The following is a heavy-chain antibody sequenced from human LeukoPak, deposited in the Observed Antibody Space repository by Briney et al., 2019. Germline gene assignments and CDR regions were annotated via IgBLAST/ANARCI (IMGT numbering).Heavy chain of an antibody. CDR1: GFTFSSYS. V-gene: IGHV3-23*01. J-gene: IGHJ4*02. D-gene: IGHD6-19*01. CDR2: ISGSGAST. CDR3: AKDSDHGGSGWYWGYYFDC. Sequence: GGSLRLSCAASGFTFSSYSMNWVRQAPGKGLEWVSAISGSGASTYYADSVKGRFTISRDNSKNTLYLQMNNLKAEDTAVYYCAKDSDHGGSGWYWGYYFDCWGQGALVTVSS.